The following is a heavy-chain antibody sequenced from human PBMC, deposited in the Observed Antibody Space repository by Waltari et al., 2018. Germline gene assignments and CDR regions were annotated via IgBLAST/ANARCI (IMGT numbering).Heavy chain of an antibody. J-gene: IGHJ4*02. CDR1: GYTFTSYD. D-gene: IGHD2-15*01. Sequence: QVQLVQSGAEVKKPGASVKVSCKASGYTFTSYDIHWVRQATGQGLEWMGWMNPNSGNTGYAQKFQGRVTITRNTSISTAYMELSSLRSEDTAVYYCLYCSGGSCSFDYWGQGTLVTVSS. CDR2: MNPNSGNT. V-gene: IGHV1-8*03. CDR3: LYCSGGSCSFDY.